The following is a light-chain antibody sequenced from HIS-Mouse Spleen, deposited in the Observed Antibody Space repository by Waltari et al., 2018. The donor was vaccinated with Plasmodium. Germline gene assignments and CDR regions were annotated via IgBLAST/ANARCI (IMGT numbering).Light chain of an antibody. Sequence: SYELTQPPSASLSPGQTAAITCSGDKWGDTYACWYQQKPGQSPVLVIYQESKRPSGIPERFSGSNSGNTATLTISGTQAMDEADYYCQAWDSSTVVFGGGTKLTVL. J-gene: IGLJ2*01. CDR3: QAWDSSTVV. CDR1: KWGDTY. CDR2: QES. V-gene: IGLV3-1*01.